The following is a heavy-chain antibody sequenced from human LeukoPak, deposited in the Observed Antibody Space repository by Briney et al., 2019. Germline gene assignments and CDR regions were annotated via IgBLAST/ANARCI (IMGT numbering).Heavy chain of an antibody. CDR3: ARGPYYDFDY. Sequence: SETLSLTCTVSGDSISSYYWSWIRQPPGKGLEWIGYIYYSGSTNYNPSLKSRVTISVDTSKNQFSLKLNSVTAAVTAVYYCARGPYYDFDYWGQGTLVTVSS. D-gene: IGHD3-3*01. J-gene: IGHJ4*02. CDR1: GDSISSYY. V-gene: IGHV4-59*13. CDR2: IYYSGST.